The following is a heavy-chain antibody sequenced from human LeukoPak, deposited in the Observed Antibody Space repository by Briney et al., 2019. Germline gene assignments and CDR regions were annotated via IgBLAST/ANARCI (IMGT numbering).Heavy chain of an antibody. CDR1: GYTFTSYY. Sequence: GASVKVSCKASGYTFTSYYIHWARQAPGQGLEWMGIINPSGGSTTYAQKFQGRVTITRDTPTSTVYMVLSSLRSEDTAVYYCARDRYSISSLYDFWGQGTLVTVSS. D-gene: IGHD6-6*01. CDR3: ARDRYSISSLYDF. J-gene: IGHJ4*02. CDR2: INPSGGST. V-gene: IGHV1-46*01.